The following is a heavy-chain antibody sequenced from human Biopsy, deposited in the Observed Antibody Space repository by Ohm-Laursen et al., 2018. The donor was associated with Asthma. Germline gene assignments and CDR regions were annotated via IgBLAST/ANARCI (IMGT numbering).Heavy chain of an antibody. CDR3: ARGPEWNGLDV. J-gene: IGHJ6*02. CDR2: STQGEVT. D-gene: IGHD3-3*01. CDR1: GGSLRGYV. Sequence: SDTLSLTCAVYGGSLRGYVWTWIRPPPGKGREWIGESTQGEVTTFHPSLKSPFPISMDSTKSQLPLKVRSVTATDTAVYYCARGPEWNGLDVWGQGTTVTVSS. V-gene: IGHV4-34*01.